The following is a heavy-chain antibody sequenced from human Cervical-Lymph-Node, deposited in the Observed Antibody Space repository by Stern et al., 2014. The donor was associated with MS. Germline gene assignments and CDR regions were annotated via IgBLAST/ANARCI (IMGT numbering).Heavy chain of an antibody. Sequence: VQLVQSGAEVKKPGESLKISCKLSGYSFTIYYIAWVRQMPGKGLEWMGVIYPYDSDTKYSPSFQGQVTISADKSITPAYLQWSSLRASDTAMYYCARHVQGFDYWGQGTLVTVSS. CDR2: IYPYDSDT. CDR3: ARHVQGFDY. CDR1: GYSFTIYY. V-gene: IGHV5-51*01. J-gene: IGHJ4*02.